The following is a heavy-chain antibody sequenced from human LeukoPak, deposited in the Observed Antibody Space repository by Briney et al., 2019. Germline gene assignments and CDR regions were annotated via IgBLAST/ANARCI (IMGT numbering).Heavy chain of an antibody. CDR2: IYHSGST. J-gene: IGHJ4*02. Sequence: SETLSLTCTVSGGSISSYYWSWIRQPPGKGLEWIGYIYHSGSTYYNPSLKSRVTISVDRSKNQFSLKLSSVTAADTAVYYCARANYYDSSFDYWGQGTLVTVSS. CDR3: ARANYYDSSFDY. CDR1: GGSISSYY. D-gene: IGHD3-22*01. V-gene: IGHV4-59*12.